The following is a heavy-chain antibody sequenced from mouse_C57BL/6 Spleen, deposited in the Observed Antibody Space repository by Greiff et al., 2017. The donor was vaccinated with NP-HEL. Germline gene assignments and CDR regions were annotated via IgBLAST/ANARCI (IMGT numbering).Heavy chain of an antibody. D-gene: IGHD3-1*01. J-gene: IGHJ4*01. CDR3: ASLGLRRAMDY. CDR1: GYTFTSYW. CDR2: IDPSDSYT. V-gene: IGHV1-69*01. Sequence: QVQLQQPGAELVMPGASVKLSCKASGYTFTSYWMHWVKQRPGQGLEWIGEIDPSDSYTNYNQKFKGKSTLTVDKSSSTAYMQLSSLTSEDSAVYYCASLGLRRAMDYWGQGTSVTVSS.